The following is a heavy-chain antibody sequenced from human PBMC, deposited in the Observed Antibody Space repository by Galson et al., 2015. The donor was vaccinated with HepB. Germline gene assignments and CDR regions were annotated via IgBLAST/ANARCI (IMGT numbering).Heavy chain of an antibody. CDR3: AKGQGYYDSSGYYY. J-gene: IGHJ4*02. CDR1: GFTFSSYA. CDR2: ISGSGGST. D-gene: IGHD3-22*01. V-gene: IGHV3-23*01. Sequence: SLRLSCAASGFTFSSYAMSWVRQAPGKGLEWVGAISGSGGSTYYADSVKGRFTISRDNSKNTLYLQMNSLRAEDTAVYYCAKGQGYYDSSGYYYWGQGTLVTVSS.